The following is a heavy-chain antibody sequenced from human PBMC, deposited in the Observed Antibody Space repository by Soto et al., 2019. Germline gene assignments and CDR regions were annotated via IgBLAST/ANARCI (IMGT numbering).Heavy chain of an antibody. J-gene: IGHJ6*04. CDR1: GFTFSIYA. Sequence: EVQLLESGGGLVQPGGSLRLSCAASGFTFSIYATNWVRQAPGKGLEWVSSISGSGDNTYYADSVKGRFTISKDISKNTGSLQMNSRTVEDTALYYCAESGQSSWGNMDVWGKGTTVTVSS. D-gene: IGHD2-2*01. CDR3: AESGQSSWGNMDV. V-gene: IGHV3-23*01. CDR2: ISGSGDNT.